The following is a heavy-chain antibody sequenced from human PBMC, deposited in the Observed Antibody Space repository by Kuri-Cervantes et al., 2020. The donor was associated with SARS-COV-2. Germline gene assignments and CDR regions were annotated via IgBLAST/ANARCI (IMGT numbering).Heavy chain of an antibody. V-gene: IGHV3-53*01. CDR1: GFTVSSNY. CDR2: IYGGGST. Sequence: GGSLRLSCAASGFTVSSNYMSWVRQAPGKGLEWVSIIYGGGSTYYADSVKGRFTISRDNSKNTLYLQMNSLRAEDTAVYYCARGCEARYSSSWYLDYWGQGTLVTVSS. J-gene: IGHJ4*02. D-gene: IGHD6-13*01. CDR3: ARGCEARYSSSWYLDY.